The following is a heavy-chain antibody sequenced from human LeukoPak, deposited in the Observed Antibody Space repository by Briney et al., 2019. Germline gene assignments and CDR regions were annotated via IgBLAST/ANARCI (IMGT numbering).Heavy chain of an antibody. D-gene: IGHD2-2*01. CDR1: GGSISSGGYY. J-gene: IGHJ6*02. Sequence: PSQTLSLTCTVSGGSISSGGYYWSWIRQPPGKGLEWIGYIYHSGSTYYNPSLKSRVTISVDRSKNQFSLKLSSVTAADTAVYYCAREVGYCSSTSCYEVPYGMDVWGQGTTVTVSS. V-gene: IGHV4-30-2*01. CDR2: IYHSGST. CDR3: AREVGYCSSTSCYEVPYGMDV.